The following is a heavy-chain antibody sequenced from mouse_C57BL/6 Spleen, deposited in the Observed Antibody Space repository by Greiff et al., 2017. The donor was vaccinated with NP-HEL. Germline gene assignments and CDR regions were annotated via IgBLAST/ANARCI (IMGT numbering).Heavy chain of an antibody. CDR2: IDPSDSYT. CDR1: GYTFTSYW. CDR3: AREDYYLNYFDY. V-gene: IGHV1-50*01. D-gene: IGHD1-1*01. Sequence: VQLQHPGAELVKPGASVKLSCKASGYTFTSYWMQWVKQRPGQGLEWIGEIDPSDSYTNYHQKFKGKATLTVDTSSSTAYMQLSSLTSDDSAVYYCAREDYYLNYFDYWGQGTTLTVSS. J-gene: IGHJ2*01.